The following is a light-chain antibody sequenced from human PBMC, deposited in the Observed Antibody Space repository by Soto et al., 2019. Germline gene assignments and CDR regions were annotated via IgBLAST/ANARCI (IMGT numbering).Light chain of an antibody. CDR3: SSHTNSSTYVV. Sequence: QCVLTQPASVSGSPGQSITISCTGTSSDVGGYNYVSWYQQYPGKAPKLMIYEVSNRPSGVSNRFSGSKSGNTASLTISGLQAEDEADYYCSSHTNSSTYVVFGGGTKLTVL. CDR1: SSDVGGYNY. V-gene: IGLV2-14*01. J-gene: IGLJ2*01. CDR2: EVS.